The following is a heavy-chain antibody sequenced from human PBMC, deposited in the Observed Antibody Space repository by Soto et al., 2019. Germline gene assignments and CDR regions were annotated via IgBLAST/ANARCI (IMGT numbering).Heavy chain of an antibody. CDR2: IYYSGST. V-gene: IGHV4-59*08. CDR3: ARRYGSSFDY. CDR1: GGSISSYY. D-gene: IGHD3-10*01. J-gene: IGHJ4*02. Sequence: SETLSLTCAVYGGSISSYYWSWIRQPPGKGLEWIGYIYYSGSTNYNPSLKSRVTISVDTSKNQFSLKLSSVTAADTAVYYCARRYGSSFDYWGQGTLVTVSS.